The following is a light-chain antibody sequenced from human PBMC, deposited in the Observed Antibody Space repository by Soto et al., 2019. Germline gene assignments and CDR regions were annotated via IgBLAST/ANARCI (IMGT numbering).Light chain of an antibody. CDR3: QQLRMYPST. CDR2: NAS. CDR1: QSISIW. J-gene: IGKJ4*01. Sequence: DIQMTQSPSTLSASVGDRVTITCRASQSISIWLAWYQQKPGKAPKVLIWNASTLQRGVPSRFSGSGSGTDFALTITSLQAEDFATYYCQQLRMYPSTFGGGTKVDIK. V-gene: IGKV1-5*01.